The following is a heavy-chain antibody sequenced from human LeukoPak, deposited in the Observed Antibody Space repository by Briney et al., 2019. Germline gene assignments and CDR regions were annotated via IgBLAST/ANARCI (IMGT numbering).Heavy chain of an antibody. CDR1: GFAVSSIY. Sequence: GGSLRLSCAASGFAVSSIYMNWVRQAPRKGLEWVSVIYTGGGTYYADSVKDRFTISRDNSKNTLYLQMNSLRAEDTAVYYCARESGSGSRGFDYWGQGTLVTVSS. D-gene: IGHD3-10*01. CDR2: IYTGGGT. V-gene: IGHV3-66*01. CDR3: ARESGSGSRGFDY. J-gene: IGHJ4*02.